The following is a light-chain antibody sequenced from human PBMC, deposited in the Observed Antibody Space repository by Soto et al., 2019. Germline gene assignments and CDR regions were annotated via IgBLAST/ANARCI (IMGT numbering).Light chain of an antibody. CDR1: KNVSKS. V-gene: IGLV3-21*02. Sequence: SHELNQAPSGSVAPGQKARITRGGKKNVSKSVPWYQQKPGQAPVLVVYDDSDRPSGIPERFSGSNSGNTATLTISRVEAGDEAYYYCQVWDSISDHSLYDFGTGTKVNV. J-gene: IGLJ1*01. CDR3: QVWDSISDHSLYD. CDR2: DDS.